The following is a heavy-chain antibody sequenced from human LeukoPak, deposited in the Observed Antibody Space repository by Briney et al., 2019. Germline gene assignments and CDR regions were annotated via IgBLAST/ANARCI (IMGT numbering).Heavy chain of an antibody. V-gene: IGHV1-69*04. D-gene: IGHD6-6*01. J-gene: IGHJ6*03. CDR1: GGTFSSYA. CDR2: IIPILGIA. CDR3: ASLSEYSSSSLLPNYYMDV. Sequence: ASVKVSCKASGGTFSSYAISWVRQAPGQGLEWMGRIIPILGIANYAQKFQGRVTITADESTSTAYMELSSLRSEDTAVYYCASLSEYSSSSLLPNYYMDVWGKGTTVTVSS.